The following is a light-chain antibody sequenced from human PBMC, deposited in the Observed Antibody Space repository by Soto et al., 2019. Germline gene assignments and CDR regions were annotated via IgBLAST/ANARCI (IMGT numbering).Light chain of an antibody. Sequence: QPVLTQPPSVSGAPGQSVTISCTGSSSNIGAGYDVHWYQQLPGTAPKLLIYGNSNRPSGVPDRFSGSKSGTSASLAITGLQAEDEADYYCQSYDSSLWVFGGGTQLTVL. CDR3: QSYDSSLWV. CDR2: GNS. J-gene: IGLJ3*02. V-gene: IGLV1-40*01. CDR1: SSNIGAGYD.